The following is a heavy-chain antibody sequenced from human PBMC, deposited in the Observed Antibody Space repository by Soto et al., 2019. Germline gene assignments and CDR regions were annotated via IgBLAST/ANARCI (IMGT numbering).Heavy chain of an antibody. V-gene: IGHV4-59*01. D-gene: IGHD3-16*01. J-gene: IGHJ4*02. Sequence: SETLSLTCTVSGGSISSYYWSWIRQPPGKGLEWIGYIYYSGSTNYNPSLKSRVTISVDTSKNQFSLKLSSVTAADTAVYYCARVDAPNVGGIDYWGQGTLVTVSS. CDR3: ARVDAPNVGGIDY. CDR1: GGSISSYY. CDR2: IYYSGST.